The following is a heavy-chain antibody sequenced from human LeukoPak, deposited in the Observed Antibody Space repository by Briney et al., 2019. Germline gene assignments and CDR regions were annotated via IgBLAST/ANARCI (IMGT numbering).Heavy chain of an antibody. CDR2: INPSGGSA. Sequence: ASVKVSCKASGYTFTSYYMYWVRQAPGQGLEWMGIINPSGGSASYAQKFQGRVTMTRDTSTSTVYMELSSLRSEATAVYYCARVTMVRDGLDYWGQGTLVTVSS. CDR3: ARVTMVRDGLDY. CDR1: GYTFTSYY. V-gene: IGHV1-46*01. D-gene: IGHD3-10*01. J-gene: IGHJ4*02.